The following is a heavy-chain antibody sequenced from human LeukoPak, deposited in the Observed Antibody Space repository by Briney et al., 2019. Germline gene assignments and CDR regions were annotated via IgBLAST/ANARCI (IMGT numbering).Heavy chain of an antibody. CDR1: GFTFSSYS. D-gene: IGHD4-17*01. Sequence: GGSLRLSCAASGFTFSSYSMNWVRQAPGKGLEWVSSITSSSTYIYYADSVRGRFTISRDDAKNSLYLQMNSLRAEDTAVYYCARGGYGDYGMDVWGKGTTVTVSS. V-gene: IGHV3-21*01. CDR2: ITSSSTYI. J-gene: IGHJ6*04. CDR3: ARGGYGDYGMDV.